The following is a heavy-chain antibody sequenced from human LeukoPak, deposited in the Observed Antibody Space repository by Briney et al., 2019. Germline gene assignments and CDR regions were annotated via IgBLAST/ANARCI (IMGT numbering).Heavy chain of an antibody. CDR3: AKDLRTARNDY. Sequence: GGSLRLSCSASGFTFSSYAMHWVRQAPGKGLEYVSVISSNGGSTYYTDSVKGRFTISRDNSKNTLYLQMNSLRAEDTAVYYCAKDLRTARNDYWGQGTLVTVSS. V-gene: IGHV3-64*04. CDR2: ISSNGGST. D-gene: IGHD6-6*01. J-gene: IGHJ4*02. CDR1: GFTFSSYA.